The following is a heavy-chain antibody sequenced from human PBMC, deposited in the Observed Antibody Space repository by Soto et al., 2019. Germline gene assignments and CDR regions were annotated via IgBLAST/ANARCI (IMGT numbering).Heavy chain of an antibody. Sequence: QVQLQESGPGLVKPSQTLSLTCTVSGGSISSGGYYWSWIRQHPGKGLEWIGYIYYSGSTYYNPSLXXXVTISVDTSNXXFXLXXSSVTAADTALYSCAREVITMVRGVITSDYYGMDVWGPGTTVPVSS. CDR1: GGSISSGGYY. CDR2: IYYSGST. CDR3: AREVITMVRGVITSDYYGMDV. D-gene: IGHD3-10*01. V-gene: IGHV4-31*01. J-gene: IGHJ6*02.